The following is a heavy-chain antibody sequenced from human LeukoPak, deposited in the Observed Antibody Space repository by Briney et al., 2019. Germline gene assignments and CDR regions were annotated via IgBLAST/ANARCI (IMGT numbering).Heavy chain of an antibody. V-gene: IGHV1-69*13. CDR3: ARVQYSSGWYWFDP. J-gene: IGHJ5*02. D-gene: IGHD6-19*01. Sequence: PVKVSCKASGAPFTSNPSSWVRQPLGQGLEWLGGIIPIFGTANYAQKFQGRVTITADESTSTAYMELSSLRSEDTAVYYCARVQYSSGWYWFDPWGQGTLVTVSS. CDR1: GAPFTSNP. CDR2: IIPIFGTA.